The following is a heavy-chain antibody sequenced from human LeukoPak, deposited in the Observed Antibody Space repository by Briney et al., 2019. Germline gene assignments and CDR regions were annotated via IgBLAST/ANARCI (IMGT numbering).Heavy chain of an antibody. D-gene: IGHD3-22*01. CDR3: ARDDDRAREIDY. CDR2: IIPILNIT. CDR1: RGTFSKYA. J-gene: IGHJ4*02. V-gene: IGHV1-69*04. Sequence: ASVKVSCKASRGTFSKYAISWVRQAPGQGLEWMGRIIPILNITHYAQKFKGRVTIAADKSTSTAYMELSSLRSEDTAVYYCARDDDRAREIDYWGQGTLVTVSS.